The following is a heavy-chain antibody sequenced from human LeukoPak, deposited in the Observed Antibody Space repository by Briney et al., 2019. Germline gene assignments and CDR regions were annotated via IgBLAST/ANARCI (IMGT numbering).Heavy chain of an antibody. Sequence: ASVKVPCKVSGYTLTELSMHWVRQAPGKGLEWMGGFDPEDGETIYAQKFQGRVTMTEDTSTDTAYMELSSLRSEDTAVYYCATEGASVPSGAGNFDYWGQGTLVTVSS. CDR3: ATEGASVPSGAGNFDY. CDR2: FDPEDGET. J-gene: IGHJ4*02. D-gene: IGHD1-26*01. V-gene: IGHV1-24*01. CDR1: GYTLTELS.